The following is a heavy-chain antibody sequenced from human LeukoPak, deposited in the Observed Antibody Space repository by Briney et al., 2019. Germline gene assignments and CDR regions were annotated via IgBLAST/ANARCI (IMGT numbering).Heavy chain of an antibody. D-gene: IGHD4-17*01. CDR1: GFTLTTYG. V-gene: IGHV3-30*03. CDR2: ISHDAINK. Sequence: GTSLTLSCAASGFTLTTYGMHWVRQAPGKGLEWVAVISHDAINKDYADSVKGRFTISRDTAKNTVSLQMSSLRSEDTAVYYCAAGDYGDYYYYGMDVWGQGTTVTVSS. J-gene: IGHJ6*02. CDR3: AAGDYGDYYYYGMDV.